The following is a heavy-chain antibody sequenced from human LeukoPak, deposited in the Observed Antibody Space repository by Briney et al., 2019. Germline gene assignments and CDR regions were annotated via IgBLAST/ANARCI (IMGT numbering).Heavy chain of an antibody. Sequence: PSETLSLTCTVSGGSISRSYWSWIRQAPGKGLEWIGNVYYTGSTNYSPFLKSRVTISVDTSKNQFSLKLTSVTAADTAVYYCAGTEDSGFYYVYWGQGTLVTVSS. CDR1: GGSISRSY. D-gene: IGHD1-26*01. CDR3: AGTEDSGFYYVY. J-gene: IGHJ4*02. CDR2: VYYTGST. V-gene: IGHV4-59*08.